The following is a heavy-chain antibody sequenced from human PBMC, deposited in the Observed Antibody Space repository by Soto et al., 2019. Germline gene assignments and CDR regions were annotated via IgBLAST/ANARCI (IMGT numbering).Heavy chain of an antibody. V-gene: IGHV3-48*02. CDR2: ISSSSSTI. J-gene: IGHJ2*01. D-gene: IGHD6-19*01. CDR1: GFTFSRYS. CDR3: ARDSSGWYWYFDL. Sequence: EGQLVESGGGLVQPGGSLRLYCVASGFTFSRYSMNWVRQAPGKGLEWVSYISSSSSTIAYADSVKGRFTISRDNAKNSLYLQMNSLRHEDTAVYYCARDSSGWYWYFDLWGRGTLVTVSS.